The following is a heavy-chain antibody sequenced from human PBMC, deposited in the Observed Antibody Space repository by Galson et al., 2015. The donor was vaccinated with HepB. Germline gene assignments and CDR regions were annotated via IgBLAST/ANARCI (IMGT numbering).Heavy chain of an antibody. CDR3: ATSSTTVVTPRVDYFDY. D-gene: IGHD4-23*01. Sequence: SVKVSCKASGYTFTSYAISWVRQAPGQGLEWMGGIIPIFGIANYAQKFQGRVTITADESTSTAYMELSSLRSEDTAVYYCATSSTTVVTPRVDYFDYWGQGTLVTVSS. CDR2: IIPIFGIA. V-gene: IGHV1-69*13. CDR1: GYTFTSYA. J-gene: IGHJ4*02.